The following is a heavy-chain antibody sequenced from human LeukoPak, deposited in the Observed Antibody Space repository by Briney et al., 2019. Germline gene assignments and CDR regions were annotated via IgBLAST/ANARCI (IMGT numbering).Heavy chain of an antibody. D-gene: IGHD5-24*01. CDR2: ISSSSSYI. V-gene: IGHV3-21*04. J-gene: IGHJ4*02. CDR1: GFTFSSYS. CDR3: ARVPLGDGYNSNPLDY. Sequence: GGSLTLSCAASGFTFSSYSMNWVRQAPGKGLEWVSSISSSSSYIYYADSVKGRFTISRDNAKNSLYLQMNSLRAEDTAVYYCARVPLGDGYNSNPLDYWGQGTLVTVSS.